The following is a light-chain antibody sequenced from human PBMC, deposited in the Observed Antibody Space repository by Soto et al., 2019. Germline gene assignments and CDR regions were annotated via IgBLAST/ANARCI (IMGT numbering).Light chain of an antibody. V-gene: IGLV2-14*03. CDR3: CSYTRSGTLS. CDR2: DVS. Sequence: QSALTQPASVSGSPGQSITISCAGTSSDIGGYDYVSWYQHHPGKAPQLIIYDVSDRPPGVSDRFSGSKSGNTASLTISGLQPEDTALYYCCSYTRSGTLSFGGGTKLTVL. J-gene: IGLJ2*01. CDR1: SSDIGGYDY.